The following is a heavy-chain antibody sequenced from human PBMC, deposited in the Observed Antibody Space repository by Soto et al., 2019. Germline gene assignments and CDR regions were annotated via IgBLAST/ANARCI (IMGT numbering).Heavy chain of an antibody. Sequence: SVKVSCKASGFTFTSSAVQWVRQARGQRLEWIGWIVVGSGNTNYAQKFQERVTITRDMSTSTAYMELSSLRSEDTAVYYCAALRSTSLGGYYYYGMDVWGQGATVTVSS. V-gene: IGHV1-58*01. D-gene: IGHD2-2*01. CDR1: GFTFTSSA. CDR3: AALRSTSLGGYYYYGMDV. J-gene: IGHJ6*02. CDR2: IVVGSGNT.